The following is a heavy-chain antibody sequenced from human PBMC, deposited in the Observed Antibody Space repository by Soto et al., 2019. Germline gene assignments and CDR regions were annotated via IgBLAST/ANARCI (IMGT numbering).Heavy chain of an antibody. CDR1: GVSISSSNYY. J-gene: IGHJ3*02. CDR3: ARGGSTAVSGAGSFDI. V-gene: IGHV4-39*01. Sequence: PSETLSLTCTISGVSISSSNYYWGWIRQPPGKGMEWIGSIYYSGGTYYNPSLKNRVTISVDKSKTQYSLKITSVIAADTSVYYCARGGSTAVSGAGSFDIWGHGTMVT. CDR2: IYYSGGT. D-gene: IGHD4-17*01.